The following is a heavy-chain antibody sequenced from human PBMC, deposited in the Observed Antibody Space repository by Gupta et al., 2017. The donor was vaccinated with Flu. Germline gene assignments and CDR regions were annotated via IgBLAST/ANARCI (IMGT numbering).Heavy chain of an antibody. CDR3: ARDYTVLDL. V-gene: IGHV3-74*03. Sequence: MHWVRQVPGEGLEWISRSARDGSMATYADSVKGRFTISRDNAKKTLFLQMNSLSADDTAMYYCARDYTVLDLWGQGTLVTVSS. D-gene: IGHD3-16*01. J-gene: IGHJ4*02. CDR2: SARDGSMA.